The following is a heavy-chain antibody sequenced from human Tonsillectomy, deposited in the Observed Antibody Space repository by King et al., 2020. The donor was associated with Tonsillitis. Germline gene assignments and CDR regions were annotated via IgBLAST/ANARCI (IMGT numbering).Heavy chain of an antibody. Sequence: VQLVESGGGLVQPGGSLRLSCAASGFTFDDYAMHWVRQAPGKGLEWVSGISWNSGSIDYVDSVKGRFTISRDNAKNSLYLQMNSLSAEDTALYYCAKDKGRYSYGTMGGIDYWGQGTLVTVSS. CDR3: AKDKGRYSYGTMGGIDY. CDR1: GFTFDDYA. V-gene: IGHV3-9*01. J-gene: IGHJ4*02. D-gene: IGHD5-18*01. CDR2: ISWNSGSI.